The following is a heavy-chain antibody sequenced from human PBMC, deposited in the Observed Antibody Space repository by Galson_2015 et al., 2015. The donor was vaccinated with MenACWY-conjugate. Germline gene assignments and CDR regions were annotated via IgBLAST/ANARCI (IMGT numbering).Heavy chain of an antibody. D-gene: IGHD3-3*01. V-gene: IGHV4-59*01. CDR1: GGSISSDY. CDR3: VRGRRGYNFWSGTATIYYYYYLDV. CDR2: IYYTGNT. Sequence: ETLSLTCTVSGGSISSDYWSWIRQPPGKGLEWIGYIYYTGNTKYNPSLKSRVTISVDTSKNQFSLKLGSVTAADTAVYYCVRGRRGYNFWSGTATIYYYYYLDVWGKGTTVTVSS. J-gene: IGHJ6*03.